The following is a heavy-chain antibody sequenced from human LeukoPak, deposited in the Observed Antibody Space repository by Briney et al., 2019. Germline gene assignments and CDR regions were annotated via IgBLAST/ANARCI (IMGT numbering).Heavy chain of an antibody. D-gene: IGHD1-26*01. CDR2: ITDSGVDT. J-gene: IGHJ4*02. CDR3: AKGSRGSYHY. Sequence: GGSLRVSCAASGFTFNSDAMTWVRQAPEKGLEWVSSITDSGVDTYYADSVKGRFTIPRDNSKNTLFLQMNSLRAEDTAVYYCAKGSRGSYHYRGQGTLVTVSS. V-gene: IGHV3-23*01. CDR1: GFTFNSDA.